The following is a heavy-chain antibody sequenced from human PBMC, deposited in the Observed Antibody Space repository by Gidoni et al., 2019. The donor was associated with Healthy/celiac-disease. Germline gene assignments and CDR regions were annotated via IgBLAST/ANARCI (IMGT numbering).Heavy chain of an antibody. Sequence: EVQLVQSGPEVKKPGASLKISCTGSGYSFPLSWIGWLRQMPGNGLEWMGIIYPGDSDTRYSPSFQGQVTSSADKSISTAYLQWSSLKASDMAMCYCSRRWDSSSWYDNWFDPWGQGTLVTVSS. J-gene: IGHJ5*02. CDR3: SRRWDSSSWYDNWFDP. D-gene: IGHD6-13*01. CDR1: GYSFPLSW. V-gene: IGHV5-51*01. CDR2: IYPGDSDT.